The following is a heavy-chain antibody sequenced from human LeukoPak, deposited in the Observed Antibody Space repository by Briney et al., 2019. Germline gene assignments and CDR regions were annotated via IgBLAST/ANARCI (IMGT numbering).Heavy chain of an antibody. CDR2: IKEDGSET. Sequence: GGSLRLSCAASGFNFSYSWMSWVRQAPGKGLEWVANIKEDGSETYYAESVMGRFTISRDNAENSLFLQMTSLRAEDTAVYYCAEFGITMIGGVWGKGTTVTISS. D-gene: IGHD3-10*02. J-gene: IGHJ6*04. V-gene: IGHV3-7*01. CDR1: GFNFSYSW. CDR3: AEFGITMIGGV.